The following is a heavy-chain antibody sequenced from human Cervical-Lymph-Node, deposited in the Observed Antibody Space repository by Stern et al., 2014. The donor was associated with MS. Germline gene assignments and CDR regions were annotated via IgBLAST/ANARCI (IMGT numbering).Heavy chain of an antibody. Sequence: EVQLVQSGGGLVQPGGSLKVSCAASGFSFSGSAMHWVRQASGKGLEWVGRISSKAKSSATAYDASVKGRFAISRDDSKNTAYLQMDSLNTEDTAVYYCTRLDDGYDTRLYGMDVWGQGTTVVVSS. D-gene: IGHD5-12*01. J-gene: IGHJ6*02. V-gene: IGHV3-73*01. CDR2: ISSKAKSSAT. CDR3: TRLDDGYDTRLYGMDV. CDR1: GFSFSGSA.